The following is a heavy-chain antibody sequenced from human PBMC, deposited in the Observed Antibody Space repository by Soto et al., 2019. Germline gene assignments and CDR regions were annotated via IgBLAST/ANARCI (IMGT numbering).Heavy chain of an antibody. V-gene: IGHV4-39*01. Sequence: QLQLQESGPGLVKPSETLSLTCTVSGGSISSSSYYWGWIRQPPGKGLEWIGSIYYSGSTYYNPSVKSRATISVDTSKNQFSLKLSSVTAADTAVYYCATMIVVSAWFDPWGQGTLVTVSS. CDR3: ATMIVVSAWFDP. CDR2: IYYSGST. D-gene: IGHD3-22*01. CDR1: GGSISSSSYY. J-gene: IGHJ5*02.